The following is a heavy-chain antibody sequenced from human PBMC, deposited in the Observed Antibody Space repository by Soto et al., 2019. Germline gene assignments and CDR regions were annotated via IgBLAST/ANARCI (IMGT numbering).Heavy chain of an antibody. CDR3: MRDRNWSPH. Sequence: VQMVQSGGDLVQPGGSLRLSCSVSGFTFSAFWMSWVRQAPGSGLEWVASIQQDGSEKTYVDSVRGRFTISRDNAKNSVYLQMNSLRVEDTAMYYCMRDRNWSPHWGQGTQVTVSS. J-gene: IGHJ4*02. CDR1: GFTFSAFW. V-gene: IGHV3-7*01. CDR2: IQQDGSEK.